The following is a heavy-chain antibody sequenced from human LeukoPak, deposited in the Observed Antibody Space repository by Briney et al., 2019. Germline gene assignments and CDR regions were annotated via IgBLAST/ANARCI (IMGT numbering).Heavy chain of an antibody. CDR1: GGSINNYY. D-gene: IGHD2-15*01. CDR3: ARGPGEKYCSGGSCYRFDY. Sequence: KPSETLSLTCTVSGGSINNYYWSWVRQPPGAGLEWLAYIYYTGSTNYNPSLKTRLTISVDTSKNQFSLRLNSVTAADTAVYYCARGPGEKYCSGGSCYRFDYWGQGTLVTVSS. V-gene: IGHV4-59*12. CDR2: IYYTGST. J-gene: IGHJ4*02.